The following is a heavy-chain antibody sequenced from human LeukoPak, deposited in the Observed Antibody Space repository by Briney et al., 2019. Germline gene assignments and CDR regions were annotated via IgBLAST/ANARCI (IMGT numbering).Heavy chain of an antibody. D-gene: IGHD2-2*03. V-gene: IGHV4-4*07. J-gene: IGHJ6*02. CDR1: GGSISSYY. CDR3: ARDMDIVVVPAASRYYYYYGMDV. CDR2: IYTSGST. Sequence: TTSETLSLTCTVSGGSISSYYWSWIRQPAGKGLEWIGRIYTSGSTNYNPSLKSRVTMSVDTSKNQFSLKLSSVTAADTAVYYCARDMDIVVVPAASRYYYYYGMDVWGHGTTVTVSS.